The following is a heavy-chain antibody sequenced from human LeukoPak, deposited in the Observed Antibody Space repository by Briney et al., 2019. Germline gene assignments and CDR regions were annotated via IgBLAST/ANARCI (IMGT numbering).Heavy chain of an antibody. D-gene: IGHD2-15*01. CDR1: GFTFSSYA. CDR3: VRGLSGPDY. V-gene: IGHV3-74*01. Sequence: QPGGSLRLSCAASGFTFSSYAMSWVRQAPGKGLVWVSRINNDGSDTVYADSVKGRFTISRDNAKSTLYLQMNSLRAEDTAVYYCVRGLSGPDYWGQGTLVTVSS. CDR2: INNDGSDT. J-gene: IGHJ4*02.